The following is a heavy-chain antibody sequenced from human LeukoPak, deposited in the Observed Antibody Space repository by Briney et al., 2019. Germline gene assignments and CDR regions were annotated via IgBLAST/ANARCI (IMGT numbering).Heavy chain of an antibody. Sequence: GASVKVSCKASGGTFSSYAISWVRQAPGQGLEWMGWISAYNGNTNYAQKLQGRVTMTTDTSTSTAYMELRSLRSDDTAVYYCAYITMVRGVIDYWGQGTLVTVSS. CDR2: ISAYNGNT. V-gene: IGHV1-18*01. CDR1: GGTFSSYA. CDR3: AYITMVRGVIDY. J-gene: IGHJ4*02. D-gene: IGHD3-10*01.